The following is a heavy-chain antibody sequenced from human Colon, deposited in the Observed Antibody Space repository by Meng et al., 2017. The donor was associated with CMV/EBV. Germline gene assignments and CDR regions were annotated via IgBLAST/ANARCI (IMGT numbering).Heavy chain of an antibody. CDR1: GGSFSGYY. CDR3: ARGVHGRYCPGTTCYPVDE. Sequence: SETLSLTCAVYGGSFSGYYWSWIRHPPGKGLEWIGEINHSGSTNYNPSLKSRVSISVDTSRDQLFLKVTSVTAADTAVYYCARGVHGRYCPGTTCYPVDEWGQGTEVTVSS. CDR2: INHSGST. J-gene: IGHJ4*02. D-gene: IGHD2-15*01. V-gene: IGHV4-34*01.